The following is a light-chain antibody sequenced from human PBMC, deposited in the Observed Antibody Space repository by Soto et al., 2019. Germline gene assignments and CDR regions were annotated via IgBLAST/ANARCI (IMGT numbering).Light chain of an antibody. J-gene: IGLJ2*01. V-gene: IGLV1-44*01. CDR3: SSYTSSNTRV. CDR1: SSNIGGHL. CDR2: RND. Sequence: QSVLTQPPSASGTPGQRVTISCSGSSSNIGGHLVYWYQQLPGTAPKLLIYRNDQRPSGVPDRFSGSKSGTSASLAISGLQAEDEADYYCSSYTSSNTRVFGGGTKVTVL.